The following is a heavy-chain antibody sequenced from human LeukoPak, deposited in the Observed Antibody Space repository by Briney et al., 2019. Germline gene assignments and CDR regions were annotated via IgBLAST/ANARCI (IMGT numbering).Heavy chain of an antibody. J-gene: IGHJ5*02. D-gene: IGHD3-22*01. Sequence: ASVKVSCKASVYTSTGYYMHWVRPAPGEGLEWMGWINPNSGGTNYAQKFQGRVTMTRDTSISTAYMELSRLRSDDTAVYYCAREVITMIVVGPFDPWGEGTLVTVSS. CDR2: INPNSGGT. CDR1: VYTSTGYY. CDR3: AREVITMIVVGPFDP. V-gene: IGHV1-2*02.